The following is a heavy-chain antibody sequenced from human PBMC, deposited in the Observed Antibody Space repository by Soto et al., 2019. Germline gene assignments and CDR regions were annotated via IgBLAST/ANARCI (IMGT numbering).Heavy chain of an antibody. Sequence: SEALSLLWFISGNRVPCNNAAWSWLGPSPSTGLEWLGRTYYRSRWYNDYAVSVRSRITVNADTSKNQFSLHLNSVTPEDTAVDYCAGTSSRQWYYMGVSDKGTTVTV. CDR2: TYYRSRWYN. V-gene: IGHV6-1*01. D-gene: IGHD1-7*01. CDR1: GNRVPCNNAA. CDR3: AGTSSRQWYYMGV. J-gene: IGHJ6*03.